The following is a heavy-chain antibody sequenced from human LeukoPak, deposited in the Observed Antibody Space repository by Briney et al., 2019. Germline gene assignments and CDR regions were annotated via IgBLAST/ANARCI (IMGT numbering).Heavy chain of an antibody. CDR1: GDSISNYY. CDR3: AREPRYYDILTGYHPYFFDY. CDR2: VSYSGSA. Sequence: SETLSLTCSVSGDSISNYYWSWIRQPPGKGLEWIGYVSYSGSANNNPSLKSRVTISVDTSKNQFSLKLSSVTAADTAMYYCAREPRYYDILTGYHPYFFDYWGQGTLVTVSS. D-gene: IGHD3-9*01. J-gene: IGHJ4*02. V-gene: IGHV4-59*01.